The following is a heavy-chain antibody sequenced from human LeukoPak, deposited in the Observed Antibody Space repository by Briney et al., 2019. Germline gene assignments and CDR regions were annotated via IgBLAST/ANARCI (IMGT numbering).Heavy chain of an antibody. CDR2: IYTSGST. V-gene: IGHV4-61*02. D-gene: IGHD2-2*01. J-gene: IGHJ4*02. CDR1: GGSVSSGSYY. CDR3: ARDSGGGCSSTSCYPQFDY. Sequence: PSQTLSLTCTVSGGSVSSGSYYWSWIRQPAGKGLEWIGRIYTSGSTNYNPSLKSRVTISVDTSKNQFSLKLSSVTAADTAVYYCARDSGGGCSSTSCYPQFDYWGQGTLVTVSS.